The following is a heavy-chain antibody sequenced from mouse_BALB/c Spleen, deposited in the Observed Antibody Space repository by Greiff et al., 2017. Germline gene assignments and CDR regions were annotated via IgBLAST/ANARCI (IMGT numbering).Heavy chain of an antibody. V-gene: IGHV2-6-7*01. CDR2: IWGDGST. Sequence: VKLMESGPGLVAPSQSLSITCTVSGFSLTGYGVNWVRQPPGKGLEWLGMIWGDGSTDYNSALKSRLSISKDNSKSQVFLKMNSLQTDDTARYYCARGGVRRFSSLAYWGQGTLVTVSA. J-gene: IGHJ3*01. D-gene: IGHD2-14*01. CDR3: ARGGVRRFSSLAY. CDR1: GFSLTGYG.